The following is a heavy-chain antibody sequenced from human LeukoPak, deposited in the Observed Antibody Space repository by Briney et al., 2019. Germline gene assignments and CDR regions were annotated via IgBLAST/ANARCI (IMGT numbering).Heavy chain of an antibody. V-gene: IGHV4-61*02. J-gene: IGHJ6*03. CDR3: AREGSYGSGSYYYYYYYYMDV. D-gene: IGHD3-10*01. Sequence: PSQTLSLTCTVSGGSISSGSYYWSWIRQPAGKGLEWIGRIYTSGSTDYNASLKSRVTISVDTSKNHFSLKLSSVTAADTAVYYCAREGSYGSGSYYYYYYYYMDVWGKGTTVTISS. CDR1: GGSISSGSYY. CDR2: IYTSGST.